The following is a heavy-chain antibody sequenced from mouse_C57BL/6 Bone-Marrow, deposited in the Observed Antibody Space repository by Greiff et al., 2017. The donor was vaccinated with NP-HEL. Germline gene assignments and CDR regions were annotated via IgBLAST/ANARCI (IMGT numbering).Heavy chain of an antibody. CDR3: ARVPATGTGAMDY. V-gene: IGHV14-2*01. J-gene: IGHJ4*01. D-gene: IGHD4-1*02. CDR1: GFNIKDYY. CDR2: IDPEDGET. Sequence: VQLQQSGAELVKPGASVKLSCTASGFNIKDYYMPWVKQRTEQGLEWIGRIDPEDGETKYAPKFQGNATITADTSSNTAYLQLSSLTSEDTAVYYCARVPATGTGAMDYWGQGTSVTVSS.